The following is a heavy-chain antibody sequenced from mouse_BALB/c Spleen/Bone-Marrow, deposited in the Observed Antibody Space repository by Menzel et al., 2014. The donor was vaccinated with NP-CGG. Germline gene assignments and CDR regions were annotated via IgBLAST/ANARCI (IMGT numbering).Heavy chain of an antibody. V-gene: IGHV1S81*02. Sequence: QVQLQQSGAELVKPGASVKLSCKASGYTLTNYWMHWVKQRPGQGLEWIGEINPSNGRTNYNEKFKSKATLTVDKSSSTAYMQLSSLTPEDSAVYYCARGFDYWGQGTTLTVSS. CDR1: GYTLTNYW. J-gene: IGHJ2*01. CDR2: INPSNGRT. CDR3: ARGFDY.